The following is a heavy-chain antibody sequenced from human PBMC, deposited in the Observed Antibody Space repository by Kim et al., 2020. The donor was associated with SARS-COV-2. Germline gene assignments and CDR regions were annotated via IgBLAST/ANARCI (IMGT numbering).Heavy chain of an antibody. CDR1: GGSFSGYH. CDR2: INQSGSA. CDR3: ARGVTPDCSGDSCYVA. V-gene: IGHV4-34*01. D-gene: IGHD2-15*01. Sequence: SETLSLTCAVYGGSFSGYHWSWIRQTPGKGLEWIGEINQSGSAYYNPSLSSRLTISVDTSKNQFSLRLRSVTAADTSVYYCARGVTPDCSGDSCYVAWG. J-gene: IGHJ5*01.